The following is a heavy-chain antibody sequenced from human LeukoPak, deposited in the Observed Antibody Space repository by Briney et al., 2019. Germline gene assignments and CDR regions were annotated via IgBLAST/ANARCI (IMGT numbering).Heavy chain of an antibody. J-gene: IGHJ4*02. Sequence: PGGSLRLSCAASGFTVSSNYMSWVRQAPGKGLEWVSVIYSGGSTYYADSVKGRFTISRDNSKNTLYLQMNSLRAEDTAVYYCAKDGGTLTPHYFDYWGQGTLVTVSS. D-gene: IGHD4-23*01. V-gene: IGHV3-66*01. CDR2: IYSGGST. CDR3: AKDGGTLTPHYFDY. CDR1: GFTVSSNY.